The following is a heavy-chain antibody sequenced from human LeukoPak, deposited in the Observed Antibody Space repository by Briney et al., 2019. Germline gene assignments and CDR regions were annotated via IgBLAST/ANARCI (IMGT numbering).Heavy chain of an antibody. CDR1: GFTFSSYS. J-gene: IGHJ4*02. CDR2: IKQDGSEK. V-gene: IGHV3-7*01. D-gene: IGHD2/OR15-2a*01. Sequence: PGGSLRLSCAASGFTFSSYSMNWVRQAPGKGLEWVANIKQDGSEKYYVDSVKGRFTISRDNAKNSLYLQMNSLRAEDTAVYYCARDAREFRYWGQGTLVTVSS. CDR3: ARDAREFRY.